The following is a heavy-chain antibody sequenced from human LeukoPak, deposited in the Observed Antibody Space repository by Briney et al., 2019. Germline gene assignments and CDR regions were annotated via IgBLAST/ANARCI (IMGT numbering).Heavy chain of an antibody. J-gene: IGHJ6*02. Sequence: GASVKVSCKASGGTFSSYAISWVRQAPGQGLEWMGGIIPIFGTANYAQKFQGRVTITADESTSTAYMELSSLRSEDTAVYYCARDAINDWNPSYYYYGMDVWGQGTTVTVSS. V-gene: IGHV1-69*13. CDR2: IIPIFGTA. D-gene: IGHD1-1*01. CDR1: GGTFSSYA. CDR3: ARDAINDWNPSYYYYGMDV.